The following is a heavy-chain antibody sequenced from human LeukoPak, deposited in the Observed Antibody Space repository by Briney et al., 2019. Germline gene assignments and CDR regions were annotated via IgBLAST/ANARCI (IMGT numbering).Heavy chain of an antibody. CDR3: ARDGYCSSTSCYGRGWFYYYYGMDV. Sequence: ASVKVSCKASGYTFTSYDISWVRQAPGQGLEWMGWISAYNGNTNYAQKLQGRVTMTTDTSTSTAYMELRSLRSDDTAVYYCARDGYCSSTSCYGRGWFYYYYGMDVWGQGTTVTVSS. J-gene: IGHJ6*02. CDR1: GYTFTSYD. V-gene: IGHV1-18*01. D-gene: IGHD2-2*01. CDR2: ISAYNGNT.